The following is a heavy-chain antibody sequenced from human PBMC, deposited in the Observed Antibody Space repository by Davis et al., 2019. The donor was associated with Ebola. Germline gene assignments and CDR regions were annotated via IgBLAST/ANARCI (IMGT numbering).Heavy chain of an antibody. CDR2: ISAYNGNT. V-gene: IGHV1-18*01. J-gene: IGHJ4*02. Sequence: ASVKVSCKASGYTFTSYGISWVRQAPGQGLEWMGWISAYNGNTNYAQKLQGRVTMTTDTSTSTAYMELRSLRSDDTAVYYCARRAGGSYYRYYFDYWGQGTLVTVSS. CDR3: ARRAGGSYYRYYFDY. D-gene: IGHD1-26*01. CDR1: GYTFTSYG.